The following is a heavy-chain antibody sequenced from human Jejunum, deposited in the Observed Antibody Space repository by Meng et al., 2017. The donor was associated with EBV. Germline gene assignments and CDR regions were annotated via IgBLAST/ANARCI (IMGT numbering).Heavy chain of an antibody. CDR1: RYSFTSRA. J-gene: IGHJ4*02. Sequence: VQLAQSRHELKRPWAEMAAPCKASRYSFTSRAMHWGRQAPGQGLEWMGWINTDTRNPTYAQGLTGRFVFSLDTSVSTAYLQISSLKAEDTAVYYCARGEGGYCSSSSCYLGTWGQGTLVTVSS. CDR3: ARGEGGYCSSSSCYLGT. CDR2: INTDTRNP. V-gene: IGHV7-4-1*02. D-gene: IGHD2-2*01.